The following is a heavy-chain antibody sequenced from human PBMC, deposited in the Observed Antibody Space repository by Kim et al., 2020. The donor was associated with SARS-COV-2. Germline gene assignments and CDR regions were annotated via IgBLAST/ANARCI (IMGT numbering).Heavy chain of an antibody. V-gene: IGHV3-30*04. CDR3: ARVRFSSRHFDY. CDR2: ISYDGSNK. J-gene: IGHJ4*02. D-gene: IGHD6-13*01. Sequence: GGSLRLSCAASGFTFSSYAMHWVRQAPGKGLEWVAVISYDGSNKYYADSVKGRFTISRDNSKNTLYLQMNSLRAEDTAVYYCARVRFSSRHFDYWGQGTLVTVSS. CDR1: GFTFSSYA.